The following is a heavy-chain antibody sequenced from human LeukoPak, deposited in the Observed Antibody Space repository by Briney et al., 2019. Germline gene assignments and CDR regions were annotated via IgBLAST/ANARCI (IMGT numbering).Heavy chain of an antibody. J-gene: IGHJ5*02. CDR1: GYDFSDLY. CDR2: INPYSGAS. Sequence: GASVKVSCKASGYDFSDLYFHWVRQAPGQGLEWMGWINPYSGASFYAQKFQGRVTMETSSSTVYMELSRLRSDDTAVYSCATASVTRMRDPWGQGTLVTVSS. V-gene: IGHV1-2*02. CDR3: ATASVTRMRDP.